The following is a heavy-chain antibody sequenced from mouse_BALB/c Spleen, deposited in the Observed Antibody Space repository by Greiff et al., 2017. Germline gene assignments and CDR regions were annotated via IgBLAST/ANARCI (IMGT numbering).Heavy chain of an antibody. Sequence: EVKLLESGGGLVQPGGSLNLSCAASGFDFSRYWMSWARQAPGKGQEWIGEINPGSSTINYTPSLKDKFIISRDNAKNTLYLQMSKVRSEDTALYYCARHDGYYGAMDYWGQGTSVTVSS. D-gene: IGHD2-3*01. CDR1: GFDFSRYW. V-gene: IGHV4-2*02. CDR2: INPGSSTI. CDR3: ARHDGYYGAMDY. J-gene: IGHJ4*01.